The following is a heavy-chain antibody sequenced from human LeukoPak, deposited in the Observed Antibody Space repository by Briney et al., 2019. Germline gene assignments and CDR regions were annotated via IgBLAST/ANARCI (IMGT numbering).Heavy chain of an antibody. Sequence: GGSLRLSCAASGFTFSNAWMSWVRQAPGKGLEWVGRIKSKTDGGTTDYAAPVKGRFTISRDDSKNTLYLQMNSLKTEDTAVYYCTTGNLRSRGYFDYWGQGTLVTVSS. CDR1: GFTFSNAW. CDR3: TTGNLRSRGYFDY. CDR2: IKSKTDGGTT. V-gene: IGHV3-15*01. J-gene: IGHJ4*02. D-gene: IGHD5-12*01.